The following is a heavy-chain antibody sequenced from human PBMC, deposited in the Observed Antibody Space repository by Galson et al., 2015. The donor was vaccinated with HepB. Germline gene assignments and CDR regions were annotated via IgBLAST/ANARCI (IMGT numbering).Heavy chain of an antibody. CDR1: GFTVSTYI. CDR3: ARAVYSGGWYGDYYYGMGV. CDR2: ISSSSTYI. J-gene: IGHJ6*02. V-gene: IGHV3-21*01. D-gene: IGHD6-19*01. Sequence: SLRLSCAASGFTVSTYIMNWVRQAPGKGLEWVSSISSSSTYIYYADSVKGRFTITRDNAKNSLYLQMNSLRAEDTAVYYCARAVYSGGWYGDYYYGMGVWGQGTTVTVSS.